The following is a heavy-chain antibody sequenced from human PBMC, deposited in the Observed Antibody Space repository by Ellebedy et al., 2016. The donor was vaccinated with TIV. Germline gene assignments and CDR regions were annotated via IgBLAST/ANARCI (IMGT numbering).Heavy chain of an antibody. CDR1: GFTFSTYW. V-gene: IGHV3-74*01. Sequence: GGSLRLSCAASGFTFSTYWMVWVRQAPGKGLEWISHINADGSTTTYTDSVEGRFTISRDNARNSLFLQMNSLRADDTALYYCAQDSKEFRSWGQGTLVTVSS. CDR2: INADGSTT. CDR3: AQDSKEFRS. D-gene: IGHD2/OR15-2a*01. J-gene: IGHJ5*02.